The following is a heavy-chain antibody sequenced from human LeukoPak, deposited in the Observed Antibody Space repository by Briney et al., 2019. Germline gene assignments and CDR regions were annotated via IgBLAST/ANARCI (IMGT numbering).Heavy chain of an antibody. J-gene: IGHJ4*02. CDR1: GLSISGQW. CDR3: ARDAFNSGWYGVDY. Sequence: GGSLRLSCVASGLSISGQWMNWVRQAPGQGLEWVANIKHDGSEEYYVDSVKGRFTISRDNSKNTVYLQMNSLRPEYTAVYYCARDAFNSGWYGVDYWGQGTLVTVSS. CDR2: IKHDGSEE. V-gene: IGHV3-7*01. D-gene: IGHD6-19*01.